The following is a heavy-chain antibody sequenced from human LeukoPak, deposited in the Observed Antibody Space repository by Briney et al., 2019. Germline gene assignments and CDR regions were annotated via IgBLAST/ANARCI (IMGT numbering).Heavy chain of an antibody. CDR1: GGSFSGYY. D-gene: IGHD3-22*01. CDR2: INHSGST. CDR3: ASTRPTYYYDSSGYSPLY. V-gene: IGHV4-34*01. J-gene: IGHJ4*02. Sequence: SETLSLTCAVYGGSFSGYYWGCIRQPPGKGLEWIGGINHSGSTNYNPSLKSRVTISVDTSKNQFSLKLSSVTAADTAVYYCASTRPTYYYDSSGYSPLYWGQGTLVTVSS.